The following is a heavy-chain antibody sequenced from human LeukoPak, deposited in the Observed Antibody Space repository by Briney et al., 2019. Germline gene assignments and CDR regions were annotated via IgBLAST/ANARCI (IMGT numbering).Heavy chain of an antibody. CDR3: ASGIPASGTSS. Sequence: SETLSLTCTVSGGYISSYHWGWIRQPPGKGLEWIGRVYYSGSTYYNPSLKSRVTISVDTSKNQFSLKLNSVTAADTAVYYCASGIPASGTSSWGQGTLVTVSS. J-gene: IGHJ5*02. CDR1: GGYISSYH. V-gene: IGHV4-39*07. D-gene: IGHD6-13*01. CDR2: VYYSGST.